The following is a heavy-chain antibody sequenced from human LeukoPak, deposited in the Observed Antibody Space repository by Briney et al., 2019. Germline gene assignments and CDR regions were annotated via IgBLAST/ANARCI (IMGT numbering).Heavy chain of an antibody. CDR2: IFYSGST. Sequence: PSETLSLTCSVSGGSISSYYWSWIRQPPGKGLEWIGYIFYSGSTNYNPSLKSRVTISLDTSKNQFSLKLSSVTAADTAVYYCATQVRIVGATGYFDYWGQGTLVTVSS. CDR1: GGSISSYY. J-gene: IGHJ4*02. V-gene: IGHV4-59*08. CDR3: ATQVRIVGATGYFDY. D-gene: IGHD1-26*01.